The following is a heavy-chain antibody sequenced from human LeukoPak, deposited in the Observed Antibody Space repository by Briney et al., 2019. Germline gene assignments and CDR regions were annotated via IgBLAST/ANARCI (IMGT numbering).Heavy chain of an antibody. CDR1: GGSFSGYY. D-gene: IGHD6-6*01. V-gene: IGHV4-34*01. CDR2: INHSGST. Sequence: KTSETLSLTCAVYGGSFSGYYWSWIRQPPGKGLEWIGEINHSGSTNYNPSLKSRVTISVDTSKNQFSLKLSSVTAADTAVYYCARAGQGIAARLDYWGQGTLVTVSS. CDR3: ARAGQGIAARLDY. J-gene: IGHJ4*02.